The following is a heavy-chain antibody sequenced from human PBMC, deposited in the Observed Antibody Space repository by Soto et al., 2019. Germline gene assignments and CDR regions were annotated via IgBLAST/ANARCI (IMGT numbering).Heavy chain of an antibody. CDR1: GGTFSSYA. Sequence: ASVKVSCKASGGTFSSYAISWVRQAPGQGLEWMGGIIPIFGTANYAQKFQGRVTITADESTSTAYMELSSLRSEDTAVYYCARDGVGGRPFDYWGQGTLVTVSS. J-gene: IGHJ4*02. CDR3: ARDGVGGRPFDY. V-gene: IGHV1-69*13. CDR2: IIPIFGTA. D-gene: IGHD1-26*01.